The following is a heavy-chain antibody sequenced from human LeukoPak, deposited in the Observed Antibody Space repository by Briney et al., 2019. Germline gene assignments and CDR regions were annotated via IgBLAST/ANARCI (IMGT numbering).Heavy chain of an antibody. J-gene: IGHJ4*02. CDR3: AKDLPRIAVAGNLDY. CDR2: ISYDGSNK. CDR1: GFTFSSYG. D-gene: IGHD6-19*01. V-gene: IGHV3-30*18. Sequence: GGSLRLSCAASGFTFSSYGMHWVRQAPGKGLEWVAVISYDGSNKYYADSVKGRFTISRDNSKNTLYLQMNSLRAEDTAVYYCAKDLPRIAVAGNLDYWGQGTLVTVSS.